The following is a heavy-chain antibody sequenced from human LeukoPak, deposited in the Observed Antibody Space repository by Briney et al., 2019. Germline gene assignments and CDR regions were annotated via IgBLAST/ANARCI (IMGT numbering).Heavy chain of an antibody. CDR1: GGSFSGYY. CDR3: AREPYYYDSSGYYYYYYMDV. D-gene: IGHD3-22*01. CDR2: INHSGST. V-gene: IGHV4-34*01. J-gene: IGHJ6*03. Sequence: ESSETLSLTCAVYGGSFSGYYWSWIRQPPGKGLEWIGEINHSGSTNYNPSLKSRVTISVDTSKNQFSLKLSSVTAADTAVYYCAREPYYYDSSGYYYYYYMDVWGKGTTVTVSS.